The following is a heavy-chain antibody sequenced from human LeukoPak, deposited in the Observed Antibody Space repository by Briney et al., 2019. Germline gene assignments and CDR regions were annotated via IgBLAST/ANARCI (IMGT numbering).Heavy chain of an antibody. Sequence: GGSLRLSCAASGFTFSSYGMNWVRQASGKGLEWVSYISSSGSTIYYADSVKGRFTISRDNSKNTLYLQMNSLRAEDTAVYYCAKDRVPGIAAPGPFDYWGQGTLVTVSS. D-gene: IGHD6-13*01. V-gene: IGHV3-48*01. CDR1: GFTFSSYG. CDR3: AKDRVPGIAAPGPFDY. CDR2: ISSSGSTI. J-gene: IGHJ4*02.